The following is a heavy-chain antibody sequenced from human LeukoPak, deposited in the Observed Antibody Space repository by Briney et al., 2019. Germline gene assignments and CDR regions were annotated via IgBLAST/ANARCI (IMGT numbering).Heavy chain of an antibody. Sequence: ASVKVSCKASGYTFTGYYMHWVRQAPGQGLECMGWINPNSGGTNYAQKFQGRVTMTRDTSISTAYMDLSRLRSDDTAVYYCPRSKQWLVRDDYWGQGTLVTVSS. D-gene: IGHD6-19*01. CDR3: PRSKQWLVRDDY. V-gene: IGHV1-2*02. CDR1: GYTFTGYY. J-gene: IGHJ4*02. CDR2: INPNSGGT.